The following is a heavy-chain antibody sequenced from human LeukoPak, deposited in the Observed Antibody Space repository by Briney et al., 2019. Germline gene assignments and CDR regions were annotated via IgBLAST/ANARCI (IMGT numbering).Heavy chain of an antibody. CDR3: TTGVQLAWD. CDR1: GFTFSNAW. V-gene: IGHV3-15*01. D-gene: IGHD6-6*01. Sequence: PGGSLRLSCAASGFTFSNAWMSWVRQAPGKGLEWVARIKSKTDGGTTDYAAPVKGRFTISRDDSKNTLYLQMNSLKTEDTAVYYCTTGVQLAWDWGQGTLVTVSS. CDR2: IKSKTDGGTT. J-gene: IGHJ4*02.